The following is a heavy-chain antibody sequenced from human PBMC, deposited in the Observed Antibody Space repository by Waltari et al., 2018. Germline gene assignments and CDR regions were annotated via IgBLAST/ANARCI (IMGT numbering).Heavy chain of an antibody. D-gene: IGHD6-19*01. CDR1: GYTFTGYY. CDR2: INPNSGGT. J-gene: IGHJ5*02. V-gene: IGHV1-2*02. CDR3: ARGGGLGSGWPLGWFDP. Sequence: QVQLVQSGAEVKKPGASVKVSCKASGYTFTGYYMHWVRQAPGQGLEWMGWINPNSGGTNYAQKFQGRGTMTRDTSISTAYRELSRLRSDDTAVYYCARGGGLGSGWPLGWFDPWGQGTLVTVSS.